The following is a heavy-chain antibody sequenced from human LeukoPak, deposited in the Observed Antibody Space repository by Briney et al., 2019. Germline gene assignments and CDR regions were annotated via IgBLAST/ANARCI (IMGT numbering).Heavy chain of an antibody. V-gene: IGHV1-2*02. CDR1: GYTFTGYY. CDR2: INPNSGGT. D-gene: IGHD1-7*01. Sequence: ASVKVSCKASGYTFTGYYVHWVRQAPGQGLEWMGWINPNSGGTNYAQKFQGRVTMTRDTSISTAYMELSRLRSDDTAVYYCARKGITGTHDAFDIWGQGTMVTVSS. J-gene: IGHJ3*02. CDR3: ARKGITGTHDAFDI.